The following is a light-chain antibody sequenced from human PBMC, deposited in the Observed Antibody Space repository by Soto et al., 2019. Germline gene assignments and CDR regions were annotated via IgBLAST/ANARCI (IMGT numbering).Light chain of an antibody. CDR1: QSVSSSY. CDR2: GAS. Sequence: EIVLTQSPGTLSLSPGERAALSCRASQSVSSSYLAWYQQKPGQAPRLLIHGASSRATGIPDRFSGSGSGTDFTLTISRLEPEDFAVYYCQQYSTSPTFGEGTRLEIK. CDR3: QQYSTSPT. J-gene: IGKJ5*01. V-gene: IGKV3-20*01.